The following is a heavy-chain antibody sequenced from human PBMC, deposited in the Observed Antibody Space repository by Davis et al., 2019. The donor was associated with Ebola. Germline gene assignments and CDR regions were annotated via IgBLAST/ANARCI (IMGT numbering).Heavy chain of an antibody. CDR1: GFTLSANT. D-gene: IGHD1-14*01. Sequence: GESLKISCAASGFTLSANTMDWVRQAPGKGLEWVSYISSSTSGTTTVYYADSVKGRFTVSSDDARNSLSLQMNSLRDDDTAIYYCAREGIITSGLDVWGQGTTVTVSS. CDR3: AREGIITSGLDV. J-gene: IGHJ6*02. V-gene: IGHV3-48*02. CDR2: ISSSTSGTTTV.